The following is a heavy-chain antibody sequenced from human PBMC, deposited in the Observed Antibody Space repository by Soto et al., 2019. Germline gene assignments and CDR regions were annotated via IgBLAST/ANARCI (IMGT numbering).Heavy chain of an antibody. CDR3: ARARITMIVVVITTWLDP. J-gene: IGHJ5*02. CDR2: IIPIFGTA. D-gene: IGHD3-22*01. V-gene: IGHV1-69*13. Sequence: SVKVSCKASGGTFSSYAISWVRQAPGQGLEWMGGIIPIFGTANYAQKFQGRVTITADESTSTAYMELSSLRSEDTAVYYCARARITMIVVVITTWLDPRGQGTLVTVSS. CDR1: GGTFSSYA.